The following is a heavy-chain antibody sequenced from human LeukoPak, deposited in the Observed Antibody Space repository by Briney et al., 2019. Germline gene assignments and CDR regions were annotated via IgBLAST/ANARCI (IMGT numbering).Heavy chain of an antibody. CDR2: ISAYNGNT. Sequence: ASVKVSCKASGYTFTSYGISWVRQAPGQGLEWMGWISAYNGNTNYAQKLQGRVTMTTDTSTSTAYMELRSLRSDDTAVYYCVRWRAVLGALYYYYGMDVWGQGTTVTVSS. D-gene: IGHD1-26*01. V-gene: IGHV1-18*01. CDR3: VRWRAVLGALYYYYGMDV. CDR1: GYTFTSYG. J-gene: IGHJ6*02.